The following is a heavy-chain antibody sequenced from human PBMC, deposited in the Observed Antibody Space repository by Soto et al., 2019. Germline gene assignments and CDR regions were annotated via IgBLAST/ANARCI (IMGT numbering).Heavy chain of an antibody. J-gene: IGHJ6*02. Sequence: EVQLVESGGGLVQPGGSLRLSCAASGFTFSSYDMHWVRQATGKGMEWVSAIGTAGDTYYPGSVKGRFTISRENAKNSWYLQMNSLRAGDTAVYYCARAEYYYYGMDVWGQGTTVTVSS. CDR2: IGTAGDT. CDR1: GFTFSSYD. V-gene: IGHV3-13*01. CDR3: ARAEYYYYGMDV.